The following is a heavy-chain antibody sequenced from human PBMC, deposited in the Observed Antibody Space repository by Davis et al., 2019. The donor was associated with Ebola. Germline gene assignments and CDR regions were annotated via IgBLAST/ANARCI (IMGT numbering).Heavy chain of an antibody. CDR2: VNPDGRAK. CDR1: GFTFSSYG. CDR3: ARVLAARPWYFDL. J-gene: IGHJ2*01. Sequence: PGGSLRLSCAASGFTFSSYGMYWVRQAPGKGLEWVGNVNPDGRAKHYLDSVKGRFTISRDNAKNSLYLQMNSLRAEDTAVYYCARVLAARPWYFDLWGRGTLVTVSS. V-gene: IGHV3-7*01. D-gene: IGHD6-6*01.